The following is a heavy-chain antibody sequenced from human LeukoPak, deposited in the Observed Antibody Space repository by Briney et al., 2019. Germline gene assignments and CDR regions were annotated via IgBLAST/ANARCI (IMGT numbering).Heavy chain of an antibody. V-gene: IGHV1-2*02. D-gene: IGHD3-22*01. CDR2: INPNSGGT. CDR1: GYTFTGYY. J-gene: IGHJ4*02. Sequence: ASVKVSCKASGYTFTGYYMHWVRQAPGQGLEWMGWINPNSGGTNYAQKFQGRVTMTRDTSISTAYMELSRLRSDDTAVYYCAREGDSSGYCYYFDYWGQGTLVTVSS. CDR3: AREGDSSGYCYYFDY.